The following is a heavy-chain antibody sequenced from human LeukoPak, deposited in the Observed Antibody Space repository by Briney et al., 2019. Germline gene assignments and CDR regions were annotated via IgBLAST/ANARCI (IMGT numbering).Heavy chain of an antibody. CDR2: IDNSGST. V-gene: IGHV4-4*08. Sequence: SETLSLTCTVSGGHIASFFWNWIRQPPGKGLEWIGYIDNSGSTKYSPSLKSRITMSRDTSKKQFSLKLTSVTAADTAMYYCASGAGWLIDYWGQGTLVSVSS. D-gene: IGHD6-19*01. J-gene: IGHJ4*02. CDR3: ASGAGWLIDY. CDR1: GGHIASFF.